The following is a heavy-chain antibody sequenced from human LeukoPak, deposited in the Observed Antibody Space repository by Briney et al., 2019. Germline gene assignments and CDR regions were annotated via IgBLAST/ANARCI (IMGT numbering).Heavy chain of an antibody. D-gene: IGHD3-9*01. J-gene: IGHJ6*04. CDR3: ARGDDILTAYYYYYGMDV. CDR2: INSDGSST. Sequence: GGSLRLSCAASGFTFSSYWMHWVRQAPGKGLVWVSRINSDGSSTSYADSVKGRFTISRDKGKNTLYLQMNSLRAEDTAVYYCARGDDILTAYYYYYGMDVWGKGTTVTVSS. CDR1: GFTFSSYW. V-gene: IGHV3-74*01.